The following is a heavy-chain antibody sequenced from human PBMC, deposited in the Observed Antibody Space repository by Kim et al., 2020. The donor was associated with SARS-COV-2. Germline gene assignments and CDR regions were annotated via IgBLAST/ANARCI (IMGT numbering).Heavy chain of an antibody. D-gene: IGHD5-18*01. Sequence: SETLSLTCTVSGGSISSSSYYWGWIRQPPGKGLEWIGSIYYSGSTYYNPSLKSRVTISVDTSKNQFSLKLSSVTAADTAVYYCARPPRDTAMGYYFDYWGQGTLVTVSS. CDR3: ARPPRDTAMGYYFDY. J-gene: IGHJ4*02. CDR1: GGSISSSSYY. V-gene: IGHV4-39*01. CDR2: IYYSGST.